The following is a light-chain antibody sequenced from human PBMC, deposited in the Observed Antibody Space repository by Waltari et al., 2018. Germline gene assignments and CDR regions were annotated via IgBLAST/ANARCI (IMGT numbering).Light chain of an antibody. CDR2: ASS. J-gene: IGKJ2*01. CDR3: QQYYSYPPYT. V-gene: IGKV1-8*01. Sequence: AIRMTQSPSSLSASTGDRVTITCRASQGISSYLAWYKQKPGKAPKLLIYASSTLQRWVPSRFSGSGSGTGFPLTISCLQSEDFATYYCQQYYSYPPYTFGQGTKLEIK. CDR1: QGISSY.